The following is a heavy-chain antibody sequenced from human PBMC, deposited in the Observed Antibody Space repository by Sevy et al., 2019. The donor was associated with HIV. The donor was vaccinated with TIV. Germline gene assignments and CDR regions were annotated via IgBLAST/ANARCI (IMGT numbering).Heavy chain of an antibody. CDR1: GFTFSTYG. V-gene: IGHV3-30*03. J-gene: IGHJ3*02. CDR2: ISYDGSNK. CDR3: XXXXXXXXXXXXNDAFDI. Sequence: GGSLRLSCAASGFTFSTYGMYWVRQAPGKGLEWVAVISYDGSNKYYADSVQGRFTISRDKSKNTLFVQMNSLRAADXXXXXXXXXXXXXXXXXXNDAFDIWGQGTMVTVSS.